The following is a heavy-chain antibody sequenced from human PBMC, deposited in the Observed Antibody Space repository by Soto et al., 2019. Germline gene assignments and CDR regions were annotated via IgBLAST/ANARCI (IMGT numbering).Heavy chain of an antibody. CDR3: ARVVVVCSPGYCDVKYF. D-gene: IGHD2-15*01. CDR1: GFTFSSFH. V-gene: IGHV3-48*02. J-gene: IGHJ6*01. Sequence: GGSLRLSCAASGFTFSSFHMNWVRQAPGRGLEWVAYITSSSDTIYYSDSVKGRFTISRDNGKNSLFLQMNSLRDEDTAVYYCARVVVVCSPGYCDVKYFWRQGTTDIVSS. CDR2: ITSSSDTI.